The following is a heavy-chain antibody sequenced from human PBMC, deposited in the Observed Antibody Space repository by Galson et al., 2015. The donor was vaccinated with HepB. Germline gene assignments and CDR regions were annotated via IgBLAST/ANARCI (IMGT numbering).Heavy chain of an antibody. CDR2: IYSGGST. Sequence: LRLSCAASGFTVSSNYMSWVRQAPGKGLEWVSVIYSGGSTYYADSVKGRFTTSRDNSKNTLYLQMNSLRAEDTAVYYCARGGGNTYYYDSSGYSDWYFDLWGRGTLVTVSS. V-gene: IGHV3-53*01. CDR3: ARGGGNTYYYDSSGYSDWYFDL. J-gene: IGHJ2*01. D-gene: IGHD3-22*01. CDR1: GFTVSSNY.